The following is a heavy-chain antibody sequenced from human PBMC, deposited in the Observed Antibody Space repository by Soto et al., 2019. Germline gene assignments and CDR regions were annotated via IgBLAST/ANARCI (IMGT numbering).Heavy chain of an antibody. CDR1: GITFNTYA. CDR3: AKDFGSGTPARPFEGFDI. CDR2: ISGSGGAR. V-gene: IGHV3-23*01. Sequence: EVQLLESGGGLVQPGGSLKLSCAASGITFNTYAMSWVRQAPGKGLEWVSTISGSGGARYYADSVKGRFIMSRENSKNTLYLQMNRLRAEDTAIYYCAKDFGSGTPARPFEGFDIWGQGTMVTVSS. D-gene: IGHD3-10*01. J-gene: IGHJ3*02.